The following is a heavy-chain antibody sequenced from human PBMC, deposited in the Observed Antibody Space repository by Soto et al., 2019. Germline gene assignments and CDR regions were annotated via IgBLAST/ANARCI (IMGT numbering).Heavy chain of an antibody. D-gene: IGHD3-3*02. CDR2: IMPVFATP. Sequence: QVQLMQSGAEVKKPGSSVKVSCKASGGTFSTSAISWVRQAPGEGLEWVGGIMPVFATPDYAQKFQGRVTISADGSKTKAYLELTSLTTDDTAVYYCARDKDRQQLGGNYYYILDVWGQGTAITVSS. CDR1: GGTFSTSA. CDR3: ARDKDRQQLGGNYYYILDV. V-gene: IGHV1-69*12. J-gene: IGHJ6*02.